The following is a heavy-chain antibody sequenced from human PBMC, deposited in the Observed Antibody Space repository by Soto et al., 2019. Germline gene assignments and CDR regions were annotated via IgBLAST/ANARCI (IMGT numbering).Heavy chain of an antibody. V-gene: IGHV4-4*07. CDR2: IYTSGST. Sequence: SETLSLTCTVSGGSVSSYYWSWIRQPGGTGLEWIGRIYTSGSTNYNPSLKSRVTISVDTSKNQFSLKLSSVTAADTAVYYCARGRGSWYLYKTVYWYFDLWGRGTLVTVSS. CDR1: GGSVSSYY. D-gene: IGHD6-13*01. J-gene: IGHJ2*01. CDR3: ARGRGSWYLYKTVYWYFDL.